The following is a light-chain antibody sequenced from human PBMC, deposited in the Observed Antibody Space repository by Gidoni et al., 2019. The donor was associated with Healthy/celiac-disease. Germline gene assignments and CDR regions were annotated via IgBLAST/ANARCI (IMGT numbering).Light chain of an antibody. CDR1: QGISSY. CDR3: QQYYSYPLT. J-gene: IGKJ4*01. CDR2: AAS. Sequence: ASSMTQSPSSFSASTGDRVTITCRASQGISSYLVWYQQKPGKAPKLLIYAASTLQSGVPSRFSGSGSGTDFTLTISCLQSEDFATYYCQQYYSYPLTVGGGTKVEIK. V-gene: IGKV1-8*01.